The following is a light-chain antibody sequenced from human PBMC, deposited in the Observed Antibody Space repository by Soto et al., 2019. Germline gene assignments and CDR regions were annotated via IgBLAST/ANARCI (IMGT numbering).Light chain of an antibody. CDR1: QSVSIN. V-gene: IGKV3D-15*01. J-gene: IGKJ1*01. Sequence: EIVMTQSPATLSVSPGERATLSCRASQSVSINLAWYQQKPGQAPRLLMYGAYTRATGIPARFSGSGSGTEFTLTISSLQSGDFAFYYCQQYNNWPITFGQGTKVDIK. CDR3: QQYNNWPIT. CDR2: GAY.